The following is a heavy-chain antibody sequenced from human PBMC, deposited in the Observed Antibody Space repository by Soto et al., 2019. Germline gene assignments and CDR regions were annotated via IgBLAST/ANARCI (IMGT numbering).Heavy chain of an antibody. CDR1: GSTFSSYT. Sequence: QVQLVQSGAEVRKPGSSVKVSCMASGSTFSSYTVNWVRQAPGKGLEWIGRIIPVLTVTDYARRFQGRVTITADRSAKAAYMELTSLTSEDTAVYYCARRRYCGTDCYKKFYHGMDVWGQGTTVTVSS. J-gene: IGHJ6*02. CDR2: IIPVLTVT. V-gene: IGHV1-69*02. D-gene: IGHD2-21*02. CDR3: ARRRYCGTDCYKKFYHGMDV.